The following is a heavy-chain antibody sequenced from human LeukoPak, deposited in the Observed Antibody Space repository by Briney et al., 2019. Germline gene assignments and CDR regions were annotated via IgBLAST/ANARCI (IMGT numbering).Heavy chain of an antibody. J-gene: IGHJ4*02. V-gene: IGHV3-72*01. D-gene: IGHD5-18*01. CDR2: TSNKANSYTT. CDR1: GFSFSDHY. CDR3: ARAQRWGNTYGYLDS. Sequence: GGSLRLSCTASGFSFSDHYMDWVRQAPGKGLEWVGRTSNKANSYTTEYAASVKGRFTISRDDSKNSLYLEMNSLKTEDTAVYFCARAQRWGNTYGYLDSWGQGTLVTVSS.